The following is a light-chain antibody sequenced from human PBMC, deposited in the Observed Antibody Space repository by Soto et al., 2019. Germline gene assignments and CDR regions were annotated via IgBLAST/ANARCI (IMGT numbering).Light chain of an antibody. V-gene: IGKV1-9*01. Sequence: SQLTQSPSSVSASVGDRVTITCRASQGISSFLAWYQQKPGKAPKLLIYGASTLQSGVPSRFSGSGSGTDFTLTIGSLQPEDFATYYCQQLNSFPIPFGPGTKVDIK. CDR3: QQLNSFPIP. CDR2: GAS. CDR1: QGISSF. J-gene: IGKJ3*01.